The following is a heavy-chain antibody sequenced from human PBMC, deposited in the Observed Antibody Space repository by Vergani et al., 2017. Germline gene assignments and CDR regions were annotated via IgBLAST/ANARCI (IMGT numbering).Heavy chain of an antibody. CDR2: IYYSRST. CDR1: GGSISSYY. Sequence: QVQLQESGPGLVKPSETLSLTCTVSGGSISSYYWSWIRQPPGKGLEWIGYIYYSRSTNYNPSLKSRVTISVDTSKNQFSLKLSSVTAADTAVYYCARSVDIVATIRHYYFDYWGQGTLVTVSS. CDR3: ARSVDIVATIRHYYFDY. D-gene: IGHD5-12*01. V-gene: IGHV4-59*01. J-gene: IGHJ4*02.